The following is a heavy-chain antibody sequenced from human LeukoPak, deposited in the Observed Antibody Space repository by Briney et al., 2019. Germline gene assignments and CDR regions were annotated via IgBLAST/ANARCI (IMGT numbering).Heavy chain of an antibody. J-gene: IGHJ6*02. CDR1: RFTFSSYS. CDR3: ASRYEQQLAIYYYYYGMDV. CDR2: ISSSSSYI. V-gene: IGHV3-21*01. D-gene: IGHD6-13*01. Sequence: GGSLRLSCAASRFTFSSYSMNWVRQAPGKGLEWVSSISSSSSYIYYADSVKGRFTISRDNAKNSLYLQMNSLRAEDTAVYYCASRYEQQLAIYYYYYGMDVWGQGTTVTVSS.